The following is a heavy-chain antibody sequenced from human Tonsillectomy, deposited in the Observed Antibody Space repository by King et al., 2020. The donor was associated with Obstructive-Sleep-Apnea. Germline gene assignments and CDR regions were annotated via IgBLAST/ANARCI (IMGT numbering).Heavy chain of an antibody. D-gene: IGHD3-3*01. CDR1: GFTFSSYA. CDR3: ARSLNYDLWSGFAY. CDR2: ISYDGSNK. V-gene: IGHV3-30*04. J-gene: IGHJ4*02. Sequence: VQLVESGGGVVQPGRSLRLSCAASGFTFSSYAMHWVRQAPGKGLEWVAVISYDGSNKYYADSVKGRFTITRDNSKNTLYLQMNSLRAEDAAVYYCARSLNYDLWSGFAYWGQGTLVTVSS.